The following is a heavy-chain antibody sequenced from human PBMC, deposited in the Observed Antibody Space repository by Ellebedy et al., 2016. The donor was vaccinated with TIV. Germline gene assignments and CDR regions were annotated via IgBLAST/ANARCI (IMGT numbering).Heavy chain of an antibody. Sequence: AASVKVSCKASGYTFTSYGISWVRQAPGQGLEWMGWISAYNGNTNYAQKFQGRVTMTRDTSASTVYLELSSLRSEDTAVYYCAREGGVYFFDYWGQGTLVTVSS. J-gene: IGHJ4*02. D-gene: IGHD2-8*02. CDR1: GYTFTSYG. V-gene: IGHV1-18*04. CDR2: ISAYNGNT. CDR3: AREGGVYFFDY.